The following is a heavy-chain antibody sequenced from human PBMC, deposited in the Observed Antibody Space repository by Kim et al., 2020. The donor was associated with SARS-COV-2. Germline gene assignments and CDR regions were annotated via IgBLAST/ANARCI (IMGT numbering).Heavy chain of an antibody. CDR3: ARDEAGDSSGYYLLY. V-gene: IGHV1-46*01. CDR2: INPSGGST. CDR1: GYTFTSYY. D-gene: IGHD3-22*01. J-gene: IGHJ4*02. Sequence: ASVKVSCKASGYTFTSYYMHWVRQAPGQGLEWMGIINPSGGSTSYAQKFQGRVTMTRDTSTSTVYMELSSLRSEDTAVYYCARDEAGDSSGYYLLYWGQGTLVTVSS.